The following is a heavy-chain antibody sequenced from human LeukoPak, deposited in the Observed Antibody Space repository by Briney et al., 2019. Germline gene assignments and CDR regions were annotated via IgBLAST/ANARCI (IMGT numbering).Heavy chain of an antibody. J-gene: IGHJ4*02. Sequence: SETLSLTCTVSGGSISSYYWSWIRQPPGEGLEWIGYIYYSGSTNYNPSLKSRVTISVDTSKNQFSLKLSSVTAADTAVYYCASYSGSYFFDYWGQGTLVTVSS. D-gene: IGHD1-26*01. V-gene: IGHV4-59*01. CDR1: GGSISSYY. CDR2: IYYSGST. CDR3: ASYSGSYFFDY.